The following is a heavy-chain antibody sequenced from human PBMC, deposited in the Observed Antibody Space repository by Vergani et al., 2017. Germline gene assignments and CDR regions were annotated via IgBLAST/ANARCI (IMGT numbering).Heavy chain of an antibody. Sequence: QLQLQESGPGLVKPSETLSLTCTVSGGSISSSSYYWGWIRQPPGKGLEWIGSIYYSGSTYYNPSLKSRVTISVDTSKNQFSLKLSSVTAADTAVYYCARDAAYNWFDPWGQGTLVTVSS. CDR1: GGSISSSSYY. CDR2: IYYSGST. D-gene: IGHD6-25*01. CDR3: ARDAAYNWFDP. V-gene: IGHV4-39*02. J-gene: IGHJ5*02.